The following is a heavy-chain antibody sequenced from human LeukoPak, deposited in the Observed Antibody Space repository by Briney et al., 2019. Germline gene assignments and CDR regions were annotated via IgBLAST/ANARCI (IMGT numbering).Heavy chain of an antibody. Sequence: PGGSLRLPCAASGYTSSTYNINWARQAPRRGLEWVSSISPSSSYIYYADSVEGQFTISRDNAKNSLYLQMNSLRAEDTAVYYCERDRYTTSLDAFYISGAGTMFTVSS. CDR2: ISPSSSYI. V-gene: IGHV3-21*01. CDR1: GYTSSTYN. D-gene: IGHD6-13*01. J-gene: IGHJ3*02. CDR3: ERDRYTTSLDAFYI.